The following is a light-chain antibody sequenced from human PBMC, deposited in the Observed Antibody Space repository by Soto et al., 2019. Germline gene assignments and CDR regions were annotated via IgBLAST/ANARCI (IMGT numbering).Light chain of an antibody. J-gene: IGKJ2*01. CDR3: QQSYSTPQT. CDR2: AAS. Sequence: DIQMTQSPSSLSASVGDRVTITCRASQSISSYLNWYQQKPGKAPKLLIYAASSLQSGVPSRFSGSGSGTDFTLNISSLQPEDFATYYCQQSYSTPQTFGQGTKLEIK. CDR1: QSISSY. V-gene: IGKV1-39*01.